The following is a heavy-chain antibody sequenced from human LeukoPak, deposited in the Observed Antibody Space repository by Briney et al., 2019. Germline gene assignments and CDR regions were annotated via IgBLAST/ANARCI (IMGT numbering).Heavy chain of an antibody. J-gene: IGHJ6*04. Sequence: PGGSLRLSCAASGFTFSSYWMSWVRQAPGKGLEWVANIKQDGSEKYYVDSVKGRFTISRDNAKNSQYLQMNSLRAEDTAVYYCAELGITMIGGVWGKGTTVTISS. V-gene: IGHV3-7*01. D-gene: IGHD3-10*02. CDR2: IKQDGSEK. CDR1: GFTFSSYW. CDR3: AELGITMIGGV.